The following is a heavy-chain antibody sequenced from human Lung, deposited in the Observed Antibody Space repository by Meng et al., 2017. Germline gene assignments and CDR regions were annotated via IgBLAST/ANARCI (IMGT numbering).Heavy chain of an antibody. D-gene: IGHD4-11*01. CDR2: INHSGST. Sequence: EQQRQWGAGLLKPPETLSPTCVVSGGSFSDSYWSWIRQPPGKGLEWIGEINHSGSTNYNPSLESRATISVDTSQNNLSLKLSSVTAADSAVYYCARGPTTMAHDFDYWGQGTLVTVSS. CDR3: ARGPTTMAHDFDY. V-gene: IGHV4-34*01. J-gene: IGHJ4*02. CDR1: GGSFSDSY.